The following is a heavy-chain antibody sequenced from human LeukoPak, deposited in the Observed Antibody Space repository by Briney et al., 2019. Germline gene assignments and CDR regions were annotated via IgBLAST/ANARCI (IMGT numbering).Heavy chain of an antibody. CDR2: IFISEST. CDR1: GGSITSYY. D-gene: IGHD6-19*01. J-gene: IGHJ5*02. CDR3: AREGYSSGGFP. Sequence: SETLSLTCTVSGGSITSYYWSWVRQPAGKGLEWIGRIFISESTNYNPSLKSRVTMSVDTSKNQFSLKLGSVTAADTAVYYCAREGYSSGGFPWGQRTLVTVSS. V-gene: IGHV4-4*07.